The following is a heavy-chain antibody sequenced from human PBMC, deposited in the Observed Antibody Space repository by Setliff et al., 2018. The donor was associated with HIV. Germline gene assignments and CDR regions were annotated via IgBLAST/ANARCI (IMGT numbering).Heavy chain of an antibody. CDR1: GFTFSSYW. J-gene: IGHJ6*02. D-gene: IGHD3-9*01. CDR3: VRDTFDGRSYYGWDV. V-gene: IGHV3-74*03. CDR2: MNTDGRKT. Sequence: PGGSLRLSCAASGFTFSSYWMHWVRQAPGKGLVWVFGMNTDGRKTTYADSVKGRFTVSRDNAKNTLYLQMNSLRTEDTAVYYCVRDTFDGRSYYGWDVWGQGTTVTVSS.